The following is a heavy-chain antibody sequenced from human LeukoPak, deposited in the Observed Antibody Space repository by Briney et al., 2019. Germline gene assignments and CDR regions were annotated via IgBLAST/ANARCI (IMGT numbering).Heavy chain of an antibody. CDR3: ARSMFYHYYYMDV. J-gene: IGHJ6*02. Sequence: SETLSLTCTISSGSISSSSYYWGWIRQSPGKGLEWIGSIYYNGRTSYNPSLKSRVTISVDTSKNQFSLKLSSVTAADTAVYYCARSMFYHYYYMDVWGQGTTVTVSS. CDR2: IYYNGRT. CDR1: SGSISSSSYY. D-gene: IGHD3-10*02. V-gene: IGHV4-39*01.